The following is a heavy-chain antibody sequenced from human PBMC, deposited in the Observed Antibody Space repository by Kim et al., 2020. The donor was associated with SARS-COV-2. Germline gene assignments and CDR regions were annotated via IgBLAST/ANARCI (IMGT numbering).Heavy chain of an antibody. CDR3: VKGSGLLLVILTLDFDY. Sequence: GGSLRLSCSASGFTFSSYAMHWVRQAPGKGLEYVSAISSNGGSTYYADSVKGRFTISRDNSKNTLYLQMSSLRAEDTAVYYCVKGSGLLLVILTLDFDYWGQGTLVTVSS. CDR1: GFTFSSYA. CDR2: ISSNGGST. D-gene: IGHD3-9*01. J-gene: IGHJ4*02. V-gene: IGHV3-64D*09.